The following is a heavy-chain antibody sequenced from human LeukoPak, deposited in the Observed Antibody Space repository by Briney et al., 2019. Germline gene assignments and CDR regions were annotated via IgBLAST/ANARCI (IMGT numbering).Heavy chain of an antibody. Sequence: SETLSLTSAVSGFSISSGFYWGWIRQPPGRGLEWIVSFYHSGSTYYNPSLRSRVAISLDTSKNQLSLKLSSVTAADTAVYYCAKDPCSSTSCYPLDYWGQGTLVTVSS. D-gene: IGHD2-2*01. CDR1: GFSISSGFY. J-gene: IGHJ4*02. CDR2: FYHSGST. V-gene: IGHV4-38-2*02. CDR3: AKDPCSSTSCYPLDY.